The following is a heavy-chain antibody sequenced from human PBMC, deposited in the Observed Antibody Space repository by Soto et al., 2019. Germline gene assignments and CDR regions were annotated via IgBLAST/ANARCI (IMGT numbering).Heavy chain of an antibody. Sequence: PSETLSLTCTVSGDSISNYYWSWIRQPPGKGLEWIGYIYYSGNTNYNPSLKSRVTISIDTSKSQFSLKMSSVTAADTAVYYCAREGNSSPASGPNWFDPWGQGTLVTVSS. D-gene: IGHD6-13*01. CDR1: GDSISNYY. J-gene: IGHJ5*02. CDR3: AREGNSSPASGPNWFDP. CDR2: IYYSGNT. V-gene: IGHV4-59*12.